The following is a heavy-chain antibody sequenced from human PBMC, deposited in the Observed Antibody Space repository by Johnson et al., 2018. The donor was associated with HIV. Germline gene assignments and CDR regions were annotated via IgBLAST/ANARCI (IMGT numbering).Heavy chain of an antibody. CDR3: AKEITILGVVRDDAFDI. J-gene: IGHJ3*02. Sequence: PLVESGGGLVQPGGSLRLSCSASGLTVSSNYMSWVRQAPGKGLEWVSAISGSGDSTYYADFVKGRFTNSRDNSKNTLYLQMNSLRAEETAVYYCAKEITILGVVRDDAFDIWGQGTMVTVSS. CDR1: GLTVSSNY. D-gene: IGHD3-3*01. CDR2: ISGSGDST. V-gene: IGHV3-23*04.